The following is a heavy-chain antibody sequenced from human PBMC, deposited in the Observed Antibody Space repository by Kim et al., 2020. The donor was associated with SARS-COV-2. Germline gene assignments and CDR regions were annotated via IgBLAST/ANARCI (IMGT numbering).Heavy chain of an antibody. CDR2: ISGSGGST. CDR1: GFTFSSYA. CDR3: AKDETQYDILTGSDY. D-gene: IGHD3-9*01. Sequence: GGSLRLSCAASGFTFSSYAMSWVRQAPGKGLEWVSAISGSGGSTYYADSVKGRFTISRDNSKNTLYLQMNSLRAEHTAVYYCAKDETQYDILTGSDYWGQGTLVTVSS. V-gene: IGHV3-23*01. J-gene: IGHJ4*02.